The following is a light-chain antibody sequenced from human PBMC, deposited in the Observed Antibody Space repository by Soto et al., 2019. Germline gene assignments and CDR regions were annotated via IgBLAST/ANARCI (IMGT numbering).Light chain of an antibody. Sequence: QSALTQPRSVSGSPGQSVTISCTGSSSDVGGYNYVSWYQQHPGKAPKLMIYDVTKRPSGVPDRFSGSKSGNTASLTISGLQDEDEADYYCCAFAGTDTSFGTGTKLTVL. CDR2: DVT. J-gene: IGLJ1*01. V-gene: IGLV2-11*01. CDR3: CAFAGTDTS. CDR1: SSDVGGYNY.